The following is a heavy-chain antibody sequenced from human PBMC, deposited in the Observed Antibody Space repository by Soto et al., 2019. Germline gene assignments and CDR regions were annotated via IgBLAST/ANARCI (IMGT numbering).Heavy chain of an antibody. Sequence: PGGSLRLSCAASGFTFSSYTMSWVRQAPGKGLEWVSTISSSYGTYYADPVKGRFTISRDNSKNTLCLQMNSLRAEDTAIYYCAKWDYWGQGTLVTVSS. CDR2: ISSSYGT. CDR3: AKWDY. V-gene: IGHV3-23*01. CDR1: GFTFSSYT. J-gene: IGHJ4*02.